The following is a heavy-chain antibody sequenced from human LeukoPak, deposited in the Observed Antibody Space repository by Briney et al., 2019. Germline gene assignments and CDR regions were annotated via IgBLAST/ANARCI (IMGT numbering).Heavy chain of an antibody. D-gene: IGHD6-19*01. CDR2: ISSRGDST. CDR1: GFIFSNYA. J-gene: IGHJ4*02. V-gene: IGHV3-23*01. Sequence: PGGCLRLSCPASGFIFSNYAMSWVRQVPGRGLEWVSTISSRGDSTYLADSVKGRFTISRDNSKHSLYLQMNTVRAEDTAVYYCVKGPRPDITVAHTVENWGQGTLVTVSS. CDR3: VKGPRPDITVAHTVEN.